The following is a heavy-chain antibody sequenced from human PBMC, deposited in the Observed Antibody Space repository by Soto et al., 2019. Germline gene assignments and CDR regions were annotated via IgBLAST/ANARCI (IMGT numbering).Heavy chain of an antibody. V-gene: IGHV1-69*02. CDR1: GGGFSSDT. CDR2: IIPILGIA. Sequence: SPVKRDCKASGGGFSSDTISCRRLAPGQGLEWMGRIIPILGIANYAQKFQGRVTITADKSTSTAYMELSSLRSEDTAVYYCARVGVDPYDFWSGDRDYWGQGTLVTVSS. D-gene: IGHD3-3*01. J-gene: IGHJ4*02. CDR3: ARVGVDPYDFWSGDRDY.